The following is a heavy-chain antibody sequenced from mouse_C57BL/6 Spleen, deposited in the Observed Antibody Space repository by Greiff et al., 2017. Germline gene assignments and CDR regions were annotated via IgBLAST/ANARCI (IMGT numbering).Heavy chain of an antibody. Sequence: VQLQQSGPELVKPGASVKISCKASGYSFTGYYMNWVKQSPEKSLEWIGEINPSTGGTTYNQKFKAKATLTVDKSSSTAYMQLKSLTSEDSAVYYCASIYYDYDRFAYWGQGTLVTVSA. CDR1: GYSFTGYY. CDR3: ASIYYDYDRFAY. D-gene: IGHD2-4*01. V-gene: IGHV1-42*01. CDR2: INPSTGGT. J-gene: IGHJ3*01.